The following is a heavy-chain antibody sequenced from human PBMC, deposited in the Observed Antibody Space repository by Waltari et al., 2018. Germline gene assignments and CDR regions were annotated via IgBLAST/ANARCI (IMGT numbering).Heavy chain of an antibody. V-gene: IGHV4-59*01. D-gene: IGHD3-22*01. Sequence: QVQLQESGPGLVKPSETLSLTCTVSGGSISSYYWSWIRQPPGKGLEWIGYIYYSGSTNYNPSLKSRVTISVDTSKNQFSLKLSSVTAADTAVYYCARARYYYDSSGYIVQWGQGTLVTVSS. CDR1: GGSISSYY. CDR2: IYYSGST. CDR3: ARARYYYDSSGYIVQ. J-gene: IGHJ4*02.